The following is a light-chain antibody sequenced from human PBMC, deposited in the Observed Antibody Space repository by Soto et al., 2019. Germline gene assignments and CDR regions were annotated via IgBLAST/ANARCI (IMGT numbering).Light chain of an antibody. CDR1: QSVSSY. V-gene: IGKV3-11*01. Sequence: EIVLTHSPATLSLSPGERATLSCRASQSVSSYLAWYQPKHGQAPRLLIYDASNTATGIPARFSGSGSGTDFTLTISNLEPNDFAVYYCQQRSNWPPNITFGRGTKVDIK. CDR3: QQRSNWPPNIT. CDR2: DAS. J-gene: IGKJ3*01.